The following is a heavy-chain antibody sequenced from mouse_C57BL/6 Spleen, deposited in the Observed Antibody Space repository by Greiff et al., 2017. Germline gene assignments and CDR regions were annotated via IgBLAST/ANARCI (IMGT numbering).Heavy chain of an antibody. CDR1: GYTFPSYW. D-gene: IGHD2-10*01. Sequence: VQLQQPGAELVKPGASVKMSCKASGYTFPSYWITWVKQRPGQGLEWIGDIYPGSGSTNYNEKFKSKATLTVDTSSSTAYMQLSSLTSEDSAVYYCARSLLYYAMDYWGQGTSVTVSS. CDR2: IYPGSGST. J-gene: IGHJ4*01. V-gene: IGHV1-55*01. CDR3: ARSLLYYAMDY.